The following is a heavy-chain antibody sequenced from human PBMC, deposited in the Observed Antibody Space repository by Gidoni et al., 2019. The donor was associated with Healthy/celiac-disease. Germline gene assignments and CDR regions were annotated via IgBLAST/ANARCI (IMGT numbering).Heavy chain of an antibody. CDR1: GGTFSSYT. J-gene: IGHJ5*02. D-gene: IGHD3-10*01. CDR2: IIPILGIA. CDR3: ARGGSGDSGWFDP. Sequence: QVQLVQSGAEVKKPGSSVKVSCKASGGTFSSYTISWVRQAPGQGLEWMGRIIPILGIANYAQKFQGRVTITADKSTSTAYMELSSLRSEDTAVYYCARGGSGDSGWFDPWGQGTLVTVSS. V-gene: IGHV1-69*02.